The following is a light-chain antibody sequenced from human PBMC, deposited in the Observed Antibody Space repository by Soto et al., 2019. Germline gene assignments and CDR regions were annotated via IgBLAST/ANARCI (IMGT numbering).Light chain of an antibody. J-gene: IGKJ3*01. CDR2: AAA. Sequence: DIQMTQSPSSESASVGARVTITCRASQGIGSWLGWYQQKPGKAPKLLIYAAASLQSGFPSRVSATFSVTEFTLTISSLQPADLATYFCQQANSFPLTFCPGTKVDLK. CDR3: QQANSFPLT. CDR1: QGIGSW. V-gene: IGKV1-12*01.